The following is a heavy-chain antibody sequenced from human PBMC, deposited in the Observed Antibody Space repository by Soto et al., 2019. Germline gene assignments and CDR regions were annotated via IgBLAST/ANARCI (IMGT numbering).Heavy chain of an antibody. CDR2: INGNSRTI. J-gene: IGHJ4*02. Sequence: PGGSLRLSCVASGFTFGAYEMNWVRQAPGKGLEWISYINGNSRTIYYADSVKGRFTISRDNAKNSLFLQMNSLRAADTAVYYCVREMGSGYREYYFDFWGQGALVTVSS. V-gene: IGHV3-48*03. D-gene: IGHD3-3*01. CDR3: VREMGSGYREYYFDF. CDR1: GFTFGAYE.